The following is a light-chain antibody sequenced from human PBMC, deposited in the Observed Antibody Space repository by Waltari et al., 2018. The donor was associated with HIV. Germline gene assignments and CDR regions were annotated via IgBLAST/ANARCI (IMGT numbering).Light chain of an antibody. V-gene: IGLV1-47*02. Sequence: SLLTQPPSTSAAPGQRVNISRSGSRSYLSTTPVFWYQQVPGAAPNLVIYSYSHRLSGVPDRFSGSKSGTSASLTISALRSEDEAMYYCATWADSLSAWVFGGGTKVTVL. CDR2: SYS. J-gene: IGLJ3*02. CDR3: ATWADSLSAWV. CDR1: RSYLSTTP.